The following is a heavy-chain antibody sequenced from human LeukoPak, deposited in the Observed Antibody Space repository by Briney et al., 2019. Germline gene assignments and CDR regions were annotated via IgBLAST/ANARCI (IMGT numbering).Heavy chain of an antibody. CDR3: AKAGSLVYTSFDY. CDR1: GFTFSIFW. Sequence: GGSLRLSCAASGFTFSIFWMTWVRQAPGKGLEWVANIKQDGSEKYYVDSVKGRFTISRDNAKNSLYLQMNSLRAEDTAVCYCAKAGSLVYTSFDYWGQGTLVTVSS. J-gene: IGHJ4*02. D-gene: IGHD1-1*01. V-gene: IGHV3-7*03. CDR2: IKQDGSEK.